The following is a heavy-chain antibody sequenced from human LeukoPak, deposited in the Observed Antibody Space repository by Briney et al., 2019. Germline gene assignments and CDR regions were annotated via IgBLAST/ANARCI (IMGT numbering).Heavy chain of an antibody. CDR3: ARDRQPYYHYYCMDV. V-gene: IGHV3-30-3*01. CDR2: MSFDGSKS. D-gene: IGHD3-10*01. J-gene: IGHJ6*02. CDR1: GFTFSSYA. Sequence: PGGSLRLSCAASGFTFSSYAMHWVRQAPGKGLEWVAVMSFDGSKSYYADSMKGRCTISRDNSKNTLYLQMNSLRAEDTAAYYCARDRQPYYHYYCMDVWGQGTTVTVSS.